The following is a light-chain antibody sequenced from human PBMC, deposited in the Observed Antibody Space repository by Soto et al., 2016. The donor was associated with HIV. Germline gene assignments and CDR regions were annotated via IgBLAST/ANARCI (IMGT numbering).Light chain of an antibody. CDR3: NSRXSSGNLYV. Sequence: SSELTQDPAVSVALGQTVRITCQGDSLRLYYASWYQQKPGQAPLLVMFGENNRPSGIPDRFSGSNSGNTASLTITGAQAEDEADYYCNSRXSSGNLYVFGSGTKVTVL. CDR1: SLRLYY. V-gene: IGLV3-19*01. CDR2: GEN. J-gene: IGLJ1*01.